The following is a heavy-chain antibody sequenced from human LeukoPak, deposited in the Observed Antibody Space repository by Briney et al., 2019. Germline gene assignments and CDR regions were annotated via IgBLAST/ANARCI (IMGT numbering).Heavy chain of an antibody. D-gene: IGHD6-19*01. CDR2: ISSSTTYT. CDR1: GFTFSSYN. V-gene: IGHV3-21*01. Sequence: GGSLRLSCVASGFTFSSYNMNWVRQAPGKGLEWVSSISSSTTYTYYADSVKGRFTISRDNAKKSLYLQMNSLRADDTALYYCARDSTADLDCWGQGTLVTVSS. J-gene: IGHJ4*02. CDR3: ARDSTADLDC.